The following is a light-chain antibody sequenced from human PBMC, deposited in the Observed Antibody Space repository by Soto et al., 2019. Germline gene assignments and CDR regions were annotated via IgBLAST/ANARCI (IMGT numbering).Light chain of an antibody. CDR3: QQYGSSPYT. Sequence: EIVLTQSPGTLSLSPGERATLSCRASQSVSSSYLAWYQQKAGQAPRLLIYGASSRATGIPDRFGGSGSGTDFTLTISRLEPEDFAVYYCQQYGSSPYTLGQGTKVDIK. V-gene: IGKV3-20*01. J-gene: IGKJ2*01. CDR2: GAS. CDR1: QSVSSSY.